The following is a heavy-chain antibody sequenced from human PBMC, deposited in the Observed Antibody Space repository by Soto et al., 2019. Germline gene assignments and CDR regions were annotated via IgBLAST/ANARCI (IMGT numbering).Heavy chain of an antibody. Sequence: QVQMVESGGGVVQPGTSLRLSCVASGFTFGRSGMHWVRQAPGGALEWVAVIWFDGSKKYYADSVKGRLTVSRDNSKITLYLQMDSLRGDDTAVYYCARDLNTGSIDYWGQGTLVTVSS. D-gene: IGHD1-7*01. CDR2: IWFDGSKK. CDR1: GFTFGRSG. V-gene: IGHV3-33*01. CDR3: ARDLNTGSIDY. J-gene: IGHJ4*02.